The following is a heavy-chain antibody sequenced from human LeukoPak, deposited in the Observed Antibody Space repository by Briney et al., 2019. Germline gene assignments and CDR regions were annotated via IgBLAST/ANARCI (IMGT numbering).Heavy chain of an antibody. CDR2: INSDGSST. D-gene: IGHD7-27*01. CDR1: GFTFSSYW. J-gene: IGHJ4*02. CDR3: ASSGELGSDYFDY. Sequence: RSGGSLRLSCAASGFTFSSYWMHWVRQAPGKGLVWVSRINSDGSSTSYADSVKGRFTISRDNAKNTLYLQMNSLRAEDTAVYYCASSGELGSDYFDYWGQGTLVTVSS. V-gene: IGHV3-74*01.